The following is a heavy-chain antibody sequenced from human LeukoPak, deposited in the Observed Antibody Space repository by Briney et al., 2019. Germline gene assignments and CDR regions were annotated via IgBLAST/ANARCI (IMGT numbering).Heavy chain of an antibody. CDR1: GGSVSSGSYY. D-gene: IGHD5-24*01. CDR2: IYYSGST. Sequence: SETLSLTCTVSGGSVSSGSYYWSWIRQPPGKGLEWIGYIYYSGSTNYNPSLKSRVTISVDTSENQFSLKLSSVTAADTAVYYCARGPALEMATHGAFDIWGQGTMVTVSS. V-gene: IGHV4-61*01. J-gene: IGHJ3*02. CDR3: ARGPALEMATHGAFDI.